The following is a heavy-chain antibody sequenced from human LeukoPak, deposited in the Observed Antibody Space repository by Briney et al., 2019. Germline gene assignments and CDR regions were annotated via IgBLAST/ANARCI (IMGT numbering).Heavy chain of an antibody. CDR3: AREEGSSMILDY. CDR2: IRYDGSDK. J-gene: IGHJ4*02. D-gene: IGHD3-22*01. V-gene: IGHV3-30*02. Sequence: GGSLRLSCAASGFTFSSYGMHWVRQAPGKGLEWVAFIRYDGSDKSYADSVKGRFTISRDNSKNTLYLQMNSLRAEDTAVYYCAREEGSSMILDYWGQGTLVTVSS. CDR1: GFTFSSYG.